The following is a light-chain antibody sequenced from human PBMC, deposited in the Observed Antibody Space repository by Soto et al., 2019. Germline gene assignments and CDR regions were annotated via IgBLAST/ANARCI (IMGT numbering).Light chain of an antibody. V-gene: IGKV3D-15*01. CDR3: QQYNDWPLT. CDR1: QSVSDN. CDR2: GAS. J-gene: IGKJ4*01. Sequence: EIVLTQSPATLSVSPGERVTLSCRASQSVSDNLAWYQQKPGQAPRLLIYGASIRATDIPARFSGSGSGTEFSLTISSLQSEDFAVYYCQQYNDWPLTFGGGTQGGY.